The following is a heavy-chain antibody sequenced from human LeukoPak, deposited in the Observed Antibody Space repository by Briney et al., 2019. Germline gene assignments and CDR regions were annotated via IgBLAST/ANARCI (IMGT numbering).Heavy chain of an antibody. J-gene: IGHJ4*02. Sequence: GGSLRLSCAASGFTFSSYGMHWVRQAPGKGLEWVAVMSYDGSNKYYADSVKGRFTISRDNSKNTLYLQMNSLRAEDTAVYYCAKGEAYCGGDCPMKLGEGYYFDYWGQGTLVTVSS. D-gene: IGHD2-21*02. CDR1: GFTFSSYG. V-gene: IGHV3-30*18. CDR2: MSYDGSNK. CDR3: AKGEAYCGGDCPMKLGEGYYFDY.